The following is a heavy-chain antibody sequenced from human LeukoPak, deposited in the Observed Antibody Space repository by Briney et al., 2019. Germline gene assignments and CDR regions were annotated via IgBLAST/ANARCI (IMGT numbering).Heavy chain of an antibody. V-gene: IGHV1-69*13. Sequence: ASVKVSCKASGGTFSSYAISWVRQAPGQGLEWMGGIIPIFGTANYAQKFQGRVTITADESTSTAYMELSSLRSEDTAVYYCAGILTTYYYYGMDVWGQGTTVTVSS. J-gene: IGHJ6*02. CDR2: IIPIFGTA. CDR3: AGILTTYYYYGMDV. D-gene: IGHD3-9*01. CDR1: GGTFSSYA.